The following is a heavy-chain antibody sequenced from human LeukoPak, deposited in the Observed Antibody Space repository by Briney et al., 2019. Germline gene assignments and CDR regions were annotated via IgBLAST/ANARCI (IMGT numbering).Heavy chain of an antibody. V-gene: IGHV4-59*12. D-gene: IGHD2-2*01. CDR3: ARPYPENDSTSCPFDY. J-gene: IGHJ4*02. CDR1: GGSISSYY. Sequence: SETLSLTCTVSGGSISSYYWSWIRQPPGKGLEWIGYIYYSGSTNYNPSLKSRVTISVDTSKNQFSLKLSSVTAADTAVYYCARPYPENDSTSCPFDYWGQGTLVTVSS. CDR2: IYYSGST.